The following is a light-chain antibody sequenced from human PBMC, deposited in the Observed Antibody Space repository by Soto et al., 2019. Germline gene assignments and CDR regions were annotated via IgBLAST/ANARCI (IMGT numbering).Light chain of an antibody. CDR2: GNT. V-gene: IGLV1-40*01. CDR1: SSNIGANYD. CDR3: GTWDSSLSVHV. Sequence: QSVLTQPPSVSGAPGQRVTISCTGSSSNIGANYDVHWYQHRPGTAPKLLIFGNTNRPSGVPDRFSGSKSGTSATLGISGLQTGDEADYYCGTWDSSLSVHVFGTGTKV. J-gene: IGLJ1*01.